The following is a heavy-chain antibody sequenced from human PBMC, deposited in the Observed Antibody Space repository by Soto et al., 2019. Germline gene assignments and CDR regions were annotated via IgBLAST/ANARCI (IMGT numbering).Heavy chain of an antibody. CDR3: ARPVCGDSWYFAL. J-gene: IGHJ2*01. Sequence: QDQLVQSGAEVKKPGSSVKVSCKASGGTFSSHTFSWVRQAPGQGLEWMGRIIPALGTATYAQKFQGRVTITADESAITVYMEVNSLRSVDTAVYYCARPVCGDSWYFALWGRGTLVTVSS. CDR2: IIPALGTA. D-gene: IGHD4-17*01. V-gene: IGHV1-69*08. CDR1: GGTFSSHT.